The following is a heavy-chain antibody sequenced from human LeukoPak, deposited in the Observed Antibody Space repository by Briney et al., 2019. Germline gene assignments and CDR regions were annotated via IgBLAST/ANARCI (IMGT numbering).Heavy chain of an antibody. J-gene: IGHJ6*03. CDR3: ARSGSSWSYYYYIDV. Sequence: GGSLRLSCAASGFTFSSYSMNWVRQAPGKGLEWVSYISSSSSTIYYADSVKGRFTISRDNAKNSLYLQMNSLRAEDTAVYYCARSGSSWSYYYYIDVWGKGTTVTVSS. D-gene: IGHD6-13*01. CDR2: ISSSSSTI. V-gene: IGHV3-48*04. CDR1: GFTFSSYS.